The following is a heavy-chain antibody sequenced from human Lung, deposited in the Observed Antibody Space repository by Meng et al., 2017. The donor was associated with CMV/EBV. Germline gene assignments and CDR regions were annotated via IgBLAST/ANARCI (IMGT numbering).Heavy chain of an antibody. J-gene: IGHJ4*02. Sequence: SVKVSCKASGGTFSSYAISWVRQAPGQGLEWMGGIIPIFGTANYAQKFQGRVTITTDESTSTAYMELSSLRSEDTAVYYCARVPLWSGYFDVTPIRGFDYWGQGTLVTVSS. CDR1: GGTFSSYA. CDR2: IIPIFGTA. CDR3: ARVPLWSGYFDVTPIRGFDY. D-gene: IGHD3-3*01. V-gene: IGHV1-69*05.